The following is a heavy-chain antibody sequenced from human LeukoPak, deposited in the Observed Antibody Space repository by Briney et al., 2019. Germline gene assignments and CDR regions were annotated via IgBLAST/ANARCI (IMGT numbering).Heavy chain of an antibody. Sequence: PGGSLRLSCAASGFTFDDYGMSWVRQAPGKGLEWVSGINWNGGSTGYADSVKGRFTISRDNAKNSLYLQMNSLRAEDTAVYYCARYPWFGDRDNAFDIWGQGTMVTVSS. D-gene: IGHD3-10*01. CDR3: ARYPWFGDRDNAFDI. CDR2: INWNGGST. CDR1: GFTFDDYG. V-gene: IGHV3-20*04. J-gene: IGHJ3*02.